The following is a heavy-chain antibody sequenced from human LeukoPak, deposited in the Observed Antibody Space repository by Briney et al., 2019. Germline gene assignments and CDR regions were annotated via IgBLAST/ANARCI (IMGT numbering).Heavy chain of an antibody. CDR2: IYYSGST. J-gene: IGHJ5*02. CDR1: GGSTSSYY. Sequence: PSETLSLTCTVSGGSTSSYYWNWIRQPPGKGLEWIGYIYYSGSTNYNPSLKSRVTISVDTSKNQFSLKLSSVTAADTAVYYCARSPYPGWFDPWGQGTLVTVSS. D-gene: IGHD2-2*01. CDR3: ARSPYPGWFDP. V-gene: IGHV4-59*01.